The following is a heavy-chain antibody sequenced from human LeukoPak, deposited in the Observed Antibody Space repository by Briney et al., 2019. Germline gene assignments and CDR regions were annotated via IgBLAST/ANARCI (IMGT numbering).Heavy chain of an antibody. V-gene: IGHV3-48*02. CDR1: GFTFSDYS. CDR3: SRRFDC. J-gene: IGHJ4*02. Sequence: SGGSLRLSCAASGFTFSDYSMNWVRQAPGRRLEWVSYIDGSGDTIYYAASVKGRFTISRDNAKNSLDLQMNSLRDEDTAVYYCSRRFDCWGQGTLVTVSS. CDR2: IDGSGDTI.